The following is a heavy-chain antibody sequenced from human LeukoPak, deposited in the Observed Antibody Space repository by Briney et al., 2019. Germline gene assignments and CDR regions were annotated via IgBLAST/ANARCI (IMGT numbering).Heavy chain of an antibody. CDR1: GGSISSYY. V-gene: IGHV4-4*07. Sequence: SETLSLTCTVSGGSISSYYWSWIRQPAGKGLEWIGRIYTSGSTNYNPSLKSRVTISVDTSKNQFSLKLSSVTAADTAVYYCARLRYSYGPSLFYYYGMDVWGQGTTVTVSS. CDR2: IYTSGST. CDR3: ARLRYSYGPSLFYYYGMDV. D-gene: IGHD5-18*01. J-gene: IGHJ6*02.